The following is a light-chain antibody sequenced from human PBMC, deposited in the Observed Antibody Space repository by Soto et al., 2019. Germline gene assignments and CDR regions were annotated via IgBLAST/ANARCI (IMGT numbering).Light chain of an antibody. J-gene: IGLJ1*01. Sequence: QSVLTQPASVSGSPGQSITISCSGTSSDVGGYNYVSWYQQHPGKAPKLMIYEVSKRPSGVSDRFSGSKSGNTASLTISGLQAEDEADYYCSSYTRSSPYVFGTGTKGTVL. V-gene: IGLV2-14*01. CDR3: SSYTRSSPYV. CDR2: EVS. CDR1: SSDVGGYNY.